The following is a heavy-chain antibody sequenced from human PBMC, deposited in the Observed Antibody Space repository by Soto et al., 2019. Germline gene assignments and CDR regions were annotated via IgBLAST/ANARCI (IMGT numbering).Heavy chain of an antibody. CDR1: GYTFTSYA. J-gene: IGHJ4*02. CDR2: INAGNGNT. D-gene: IGHD3-9*01. Sequence: ASVKVSCKASGYTFTSYAMHWVRQAPGQRLEWMGWINAGNGNTKYSQKFQGRVTITRDTSAGTAYMELSSLRSEDTAVYYCARVTGYYATDYWGQGTLVTVSS. CDR3: ARVTGYYATDY. V-gene: IGHV1-3*01.